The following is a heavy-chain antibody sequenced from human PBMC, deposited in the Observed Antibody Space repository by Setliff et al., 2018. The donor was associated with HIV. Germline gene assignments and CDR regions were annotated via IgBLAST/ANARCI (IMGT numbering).Heavy chain of an antibody. J-gene: IGHJ4*02. CDR1: GCSISSGYY. D-gene: IGHD3-3*01. CDR2: IYHSGGT. Sequence: SETLSLTCAVSGCSISSGYYWGWIRQPPGRGLEWIGNIYHSGGTHYNPSLRSRVTISVDTSKNHFSLKLSSVTAADTAVFYCARVPFTTGFDYWGQGILVTVSS. V-gene: IGHV4-38-2*01. CDR3: ARVPFTTGFDY.